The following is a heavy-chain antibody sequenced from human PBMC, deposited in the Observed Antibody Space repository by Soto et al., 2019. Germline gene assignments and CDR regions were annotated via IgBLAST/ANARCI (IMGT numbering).Heavy chain of an antibody. V-gene: IGHV1-69*02. CDR1: GGTFSSYT. D-gene: IGHD2-2*01. CDR3: ARGTSHADEGYYFDY. Sequence: QVQLVQSGAEVKKPGSSVKVSCKASGGTFSSYTISWVRQAPGQGLEWMGRIIPILGIANYAQKFQGRVTITADKSTSTAYMELSSLRSEDTAVYYCARGTSHADEGYYFDYWGQGTLVTVSS. J-gene: IGHJ4*02. CDR2: IIPILGIA.